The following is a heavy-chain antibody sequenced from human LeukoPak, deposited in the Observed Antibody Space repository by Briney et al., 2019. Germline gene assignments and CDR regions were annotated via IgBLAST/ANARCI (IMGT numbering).Heavy chain of an antibody. D-gene: IGHD3-22*01. Sequence: PGGSLRLSCAASGFTLSDHYMDWVRQAPGKGLEWVARIRNKANSYSTEYAASVKGRFTISIDDSMNSLYLQMNYLKTEDTAIYYCARAGDYYSTGDCWGQGTLVTVSS. J-gene: IGHJ4*02. V-gene: IGHV3-72*01. CDR2: IRNKANSYST. CDR3: ARAGDYYSTGDC. CDR1: GFTLSDHY.